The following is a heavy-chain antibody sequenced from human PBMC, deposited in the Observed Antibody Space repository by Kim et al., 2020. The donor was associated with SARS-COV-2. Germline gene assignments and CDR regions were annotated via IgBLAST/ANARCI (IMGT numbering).Heavy chain of an antibody. CDR2: IYSGGST. CDR1: GFTVSSNY. D-gene: IGHD2-2*01. V-gene: IGHV3-66*01. J-gene: IGHJ6*03. Sequence: GGSLRLSCAASGFTVSSNYMSWVRQAPGKGLEWVSVIYSGGSTYYADSVKGRFTISRDNSKNTQYLQMNSLRAEDTAVYYCARDSEPYCSSTSCYYYYYMDVWGKGATVTVSS. CDR3: ARDSEPYCSSTSCYYYYYMDV.